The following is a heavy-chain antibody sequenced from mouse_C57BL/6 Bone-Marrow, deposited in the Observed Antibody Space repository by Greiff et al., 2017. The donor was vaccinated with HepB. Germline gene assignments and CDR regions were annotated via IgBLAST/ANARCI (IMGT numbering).Heavy chain of an antibody. CDR1: GFTFSSYG. V-gene: IGHV5-6*01. CDR3: ARHQFITTVVAYYFDY. CDR2: ISSGGSYT. J-gene: IGHJ2*01. Sequence: EVQLQESGGDLVKPGGSLKLSCAASGFTFSSYGMSWVRQTPDKRLEWVATISSGGSYTYYPDSVKGRFTISRDNAKNTLYLQMSSLKSEDTAMYYCARHQFITTVVAYYFDYWGQGTTLTVSS. D-gene: IGHD1-1*01.